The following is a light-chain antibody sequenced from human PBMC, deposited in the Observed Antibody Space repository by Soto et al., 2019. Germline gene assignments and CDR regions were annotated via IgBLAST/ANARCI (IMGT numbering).Light chain of an antibody. CDR1: SGDIGSYNR. CDR2: EVT. V-gene: IGLV2-14*01. Sequence: QSVLTQPASVSGSPGQSITISCTGTSGDIGSYNRVSWYQQHPGKAPKLIIYEVTDRPSGVSNRFSGSKSVNTASLTISGLQAEDEAEYYCSSYTHVNTRACVFGPGTKLTVL. J-gene: IGLJ1*01. CDR3: SSYTHVNTRACV.